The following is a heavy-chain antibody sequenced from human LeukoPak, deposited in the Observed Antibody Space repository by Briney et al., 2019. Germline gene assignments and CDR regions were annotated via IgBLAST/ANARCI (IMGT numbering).Heavy chain of an antibody. CDR1: GFTFSSYA. CDR3: AKPTGALYYYYYYMDV. D-gene: IGHD1-14*01. CDR2: ISGSGGST. V-gene: IGHV3-23*01. J-gene: IGHJ6*03. Sequence: GGPLRLSCAASGFTFSSYAMSWVRQAPGKGLEWVSAISGSGGSTYYADSVKGRFTISRDNSKNTLYLQMNSLRAEDTAVYYCAKPTGALYYYYYYMDVWGKGTTVTVSS.